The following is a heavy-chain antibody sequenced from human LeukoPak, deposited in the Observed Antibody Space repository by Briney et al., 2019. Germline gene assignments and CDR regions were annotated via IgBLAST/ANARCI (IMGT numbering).Heavy chain of an antibody. V-gene: IGHV3-48*04. CDR3: AKDRASCWYVGVFDY. D-gene: IGHD6-19*01. Sequence: PGGSLRLSCAASGFTFSSYSMNWVRQAPGKGLEWVSYISSSSSTIYYADSVKGRFTISRDNAKNSLYLQMNSLRADDTAVYYCAKDRASCWYVGVFDYWGQGTLVTVSS. CDR2: ISSSSSTI. J-gene: IGHJ4*02. CDR1: GFTFSSYS.